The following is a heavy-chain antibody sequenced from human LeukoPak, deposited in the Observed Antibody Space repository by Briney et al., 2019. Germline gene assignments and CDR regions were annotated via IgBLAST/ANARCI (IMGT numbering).Heavy chain of an antibody. J-gene: IGHJ4*02. CDR3: ARAAYYYDGSGYYLGD. D-gene: IGHD3-22*01. CDR1: GYTFTDYY. CDR2: INPNSGGT. V-gene: IGHV1-2*06. Sequence: ASVKVSCKASGYTFTDYYMHWVRQAPGQGLEWMGRINPNSGGTNYAQKFQARVTMTRDTSISTAYMELSRLRSDDAALYYCARAAYYYDGSGYYLGDWGQGTLVTVSS.